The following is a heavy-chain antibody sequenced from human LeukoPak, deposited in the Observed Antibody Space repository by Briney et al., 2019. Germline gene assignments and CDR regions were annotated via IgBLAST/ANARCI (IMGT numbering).Heavy chain of an antibody. J-gene: IGHJ4*02. V-gene: IGHV1-8*03. Sequence: GASVKVSCKASGYTFTSYDINWVRQATGQGLEWMGWMNPNSGNTGYAQKFQGRVTITRNTSISTAYMELSSLRSEDTAVYYCARGMGTSVLLWFGESTNYFDYWGQGTLVTVSS. CDR3: ARGMGTSVLLWFGESTNYFDY. CDR2: MNPNSGNT. CDR1: GYTFTSYD. D-gene: IGHD3-10*01.